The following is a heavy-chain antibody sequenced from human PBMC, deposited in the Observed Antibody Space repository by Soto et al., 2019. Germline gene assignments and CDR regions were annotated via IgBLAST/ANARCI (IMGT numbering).Heavy chain of an antibody. V-gene: IGHV1-18*01. Sequence: QVQLVQSGAEVKKPGASVKVSCKASGYTFTSYGISWVRQAPEQGLEWMGWISAYNGNTNYAQKLQGRVTMTTDTSTSTAYMELRSLRSDDTAVYYCATGGSLVDTAMGYAEYFQHWGQGTLVTVSS. J-gene: IGHJ1*01. D-gene: IGHD5-18*01. CDR3: ATGGSLVDTAMGYAEYFQH. CDR1: GYTFTSYG. CDR2: ISAYNGNT.